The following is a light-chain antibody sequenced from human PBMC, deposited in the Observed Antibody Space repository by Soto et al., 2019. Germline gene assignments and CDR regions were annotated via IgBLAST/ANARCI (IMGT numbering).Light chain of an antibody. CDR1: QGISSY. V-gene: IGKV1-8*01. J-gene: IGKJ4*01. CDR2: AAS. CDR3: QQYYSYPQLT. Sequence: AIRMTQSPSSFSASTGDRVTITCRASQGISSYLAWYQQKPGKAPKLLIYAASTLQSGVPSRFSGSGSGTDFTLTISCLQSEDFATYYCQQYYSYPQLTVXGGTKVDIK.